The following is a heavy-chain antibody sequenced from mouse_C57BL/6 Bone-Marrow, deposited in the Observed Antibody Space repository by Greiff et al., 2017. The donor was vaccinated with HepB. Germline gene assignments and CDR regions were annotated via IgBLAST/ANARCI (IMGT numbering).Heavy chain of an antibody. J-gene: IGHJ2*01. D-gene: IGHD1-1*01. CDR1: GYTFTSYW. Sequence: VQLQQPGAELVKPGASVKLSCKASGYTFTSYWMHWVKQRPGQGLEWIGMIHPNSGSTNYNEKFKSKATLTVDKSSSTAYMQLSSQTSADSAVYYCAREITTVVATDFDYWGQGTTLTVSS. CDR3: AREITTVVATDFDY. V-gene: IGHV1-64*01. CDR2: IHPNSGST.